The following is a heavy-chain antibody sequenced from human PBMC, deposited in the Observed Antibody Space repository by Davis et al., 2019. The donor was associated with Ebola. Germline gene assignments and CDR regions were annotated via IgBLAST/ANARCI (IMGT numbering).Heavy chain of an antibody. V-gene: IGHV1-69*04. CDR2: IIPILGIA. Sequence: AASVKVSCKASGGTFSSYAISWVRQAPGQGLEWMGRIIPILGIANYAQKFQGRVTITADKSTSTAYMELSSLRSEDTAMYYCARHSGTYYPYYYYGMDVWGQGTTVTVSS. CDR3: ARHSGTYYPYYYYGMDV. CDR1: GGTFSSYA. D-gene: IGHD1-26*01. J-gene: IGHJ6*02.